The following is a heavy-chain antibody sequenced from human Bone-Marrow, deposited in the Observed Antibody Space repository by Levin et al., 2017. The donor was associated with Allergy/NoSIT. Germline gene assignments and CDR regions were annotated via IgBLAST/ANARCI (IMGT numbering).Heavy chain of an antibody. CDR2: INHSGST. CDR1: GGSFSGYY. Sequence: SETLSLTCAVYGGSFSGYYWSWIRQPPGKGLEWIGEINHSGSTNYNPSLKSRVTISVDTSKNQFSLKLSSVTAADTAVYYCARGGDIVVVPAAMRYYTYFDYWGQGTLVTVSS. D-gene: IGHD2-2*01. J-gene: IGHJ4*02. CDR3: ARGGDIVVVPAAMRYYTYFDY. V-gene: IGHV4-34*01.